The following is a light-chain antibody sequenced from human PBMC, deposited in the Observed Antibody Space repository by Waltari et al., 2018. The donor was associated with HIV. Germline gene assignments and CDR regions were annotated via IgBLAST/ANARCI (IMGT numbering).Light chain of an antibody. CDR1: SSDIGYYNY. CDR3: SSVANSVTLSVL. J-gene: IGLJ3*02. V-gene: IGLV2-14*01. Sequence: QFALTQPASVSGSPGQSITISCSGTSSDIGYYNYVSWYQQHPGKAPKLMIYEVSNRPSGISNRFSCSKSGNTASLTISALQAEDEADYFCSSVANSVTLSVLFGGGTKLTVL. CDR2: EVS.